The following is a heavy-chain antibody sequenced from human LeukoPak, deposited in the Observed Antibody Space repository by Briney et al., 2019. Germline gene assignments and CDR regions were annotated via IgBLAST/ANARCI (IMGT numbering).Heavy chain of an antibody. Sequence: GGPLRLSCAASGFTSSSYSMNWARHAPGKGLEWVSSISSSSSYIYYADSVKGRFTISRDNAKNSLYLQMNSLRSEDTAVYYCARVTMVRGVYDAFDTWGQGTMVTVSS. CDR3: ARVTMVRGVYDAFDT. D-gene: IGHD3-10*01. CDR2: ISSSSSYI. J-gene: IGHJ3*02. CDR1: GFTSSSYS. V-gene: IGHV3-21*01.